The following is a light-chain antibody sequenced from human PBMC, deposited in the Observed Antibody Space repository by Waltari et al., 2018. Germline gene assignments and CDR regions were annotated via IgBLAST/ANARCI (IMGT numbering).Light chain of an antibody. CDR1: QSVSSA. V-gene: IGKV1-39*01. J-gene: IGKJ3*01. CDR2: AAA. Sequence: DPQLTPSPSSLSASVGDRVPIPCRASQSVSSALNRYQQKPGHAPKLLIYAAANLQGGVPSRIRGSGSGTDFTLTISSLQPEDFATYFCQQSYETPLTFGPGTKVDVK. CDR3: QQSYETPLT.